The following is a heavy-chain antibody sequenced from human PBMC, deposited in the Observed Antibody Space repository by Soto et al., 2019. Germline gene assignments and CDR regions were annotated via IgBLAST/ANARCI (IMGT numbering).Heavy chain of an antibody. Sequence: GGSLRLSCAASGFTFSSYAMSWVRQAPGKGLEWVSAISGSGGSTYYADSVKGRFTISRDNSKNTLYLQMNSLRAEDTAVYYCAKDQGSETTVVTLVDYWGQGTLVTVSS. V-gene: IGHV3-23*01. J-gene: IGHJ4*02. CDR3: AKDQGSETTVVTLVDY. CDR2: ISGSGGST. CDR1: GFTFSSYA. D-gene: IGHD4-17*01.